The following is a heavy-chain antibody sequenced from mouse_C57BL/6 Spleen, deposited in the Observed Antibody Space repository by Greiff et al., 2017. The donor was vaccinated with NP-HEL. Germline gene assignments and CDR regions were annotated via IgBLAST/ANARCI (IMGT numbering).Heavy chain of an antibody. CDR1: GYTFTSYW. CDR3: AREAITTVVVDY. CDR2: IHPNSGST. J-gene: IGHJ2*01. V-gene: IGHV1-64*01. Sequence: VQLQQPGAELVKPGASVKLSCKASGYTFTSYWMHWVKQRPGQRLEWIGMIHPNSGSTNYNEKFKSKATLTVDKSSSTAYMQLSSLTSEDSAVYYCAREAITTVVVDYWGQGTTLTVSS. D-gene: IGHD1-1*01.